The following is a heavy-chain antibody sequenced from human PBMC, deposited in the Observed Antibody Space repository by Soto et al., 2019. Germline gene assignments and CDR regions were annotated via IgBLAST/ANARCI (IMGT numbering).Heavy chain of an antibody. J-gene: IGHJ4*02. CDR1: GGSISSGGYS. CDR2: IYHSGST. CDR3: ARGDSSGWDFDY. Sequence: SETLSLTCAVSGGSISSGGYSWSWIRQPPGKGLEWIGYIYHSGSTYYNPSLKGRFTISRDNAKNSLYLQMNSLRDDDTAVYYCARGDSSGWDFDYWGQGTLVTVSS. D-gene: IGHD6-19*01. V-gene: IGHV4-30-2*01.